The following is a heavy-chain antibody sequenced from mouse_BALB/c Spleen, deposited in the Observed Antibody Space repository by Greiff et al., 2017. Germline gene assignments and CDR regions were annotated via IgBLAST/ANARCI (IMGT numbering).Heavy chain of an antibody. CDR3: ARGYRYGDAMDY. CDR1: GFTFTAYY. V-gene: IGHV7-3*02. D-gene: IGHD2-14*01. Sequence: EVKVVESGGGLVQPGGSLRLSCATSGFTFTAYYMSWVRQPPGKALEWLGFIRNKANGYTTEYSASVKGRFTISRDNSQSILYLQMNTLRAEDSATYDCARGYRYGDAMDYWGQGTSVTVSS. J-gene: IGHJ4*01. CDR2: IRNKANGYTT.